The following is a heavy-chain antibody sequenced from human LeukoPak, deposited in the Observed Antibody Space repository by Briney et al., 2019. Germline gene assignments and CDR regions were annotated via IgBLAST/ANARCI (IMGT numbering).Heavy chain of an antibody. CDR3: AKDPNDYYDSWAFDY. J-gene: IGHJ4*02. Sequence: GGSLRLSCAASGFTFSSYWMSWVRQAPGKGLEWVSAISGSGGSTYYADSVKGRFTISRDNSKNTLYLQMNSLRAEDTAVYYCAKDPNDYYDSWAFDYWGQGTLVTVSS. CDR1: GFTFSSYW. D-gene: IGHD3-22*01. V-gene: IGHV3-23*01. CDR2: ISGSGGST.